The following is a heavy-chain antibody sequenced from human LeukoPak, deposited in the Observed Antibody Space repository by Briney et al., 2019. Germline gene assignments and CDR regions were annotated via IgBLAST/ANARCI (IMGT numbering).Heavy chain of an antibody. D-gene: IGHD6-19*01. CDR2: ISAYNGNT. J-gene: IGHJ4*02. Sequence: ASVKVSCKASGYTFTSYGISWVRQAPGQGLEWMGWISAYNGNTNYAQKLQGRVTMTTDTSTSTAYMELRSLRSDDTVVYYCAITPRIAVAGNYWGQGTLVTVSS. V-gene: IGHV1-18*01. CDR3: AITPRIAVAGNY. CDR1: GYTFTSYG.